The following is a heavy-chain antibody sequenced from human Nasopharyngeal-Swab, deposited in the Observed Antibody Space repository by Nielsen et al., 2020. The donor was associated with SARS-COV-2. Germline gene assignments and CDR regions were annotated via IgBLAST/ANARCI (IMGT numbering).Heavy chain of an antibody. Sequence: GESLKISCAASGFTFSSYWMHWVRQTPGKGLVWVSRINSDGSSTSYADSVKGRFTISRDNAKNTPYLQMNSLRAEDTAVYYCARDLRFFTPSNYYYYGMDVWGQGTTVTVSS. CDR3: ARDLRFFTPSNYYYYGMDV. CDR1: GFTFSSYW. V-gene: IGHV3-74*01. CDR2: INSDGSST. J-gene: IGHJ6*02. D-gene: IGHD3-3*01.